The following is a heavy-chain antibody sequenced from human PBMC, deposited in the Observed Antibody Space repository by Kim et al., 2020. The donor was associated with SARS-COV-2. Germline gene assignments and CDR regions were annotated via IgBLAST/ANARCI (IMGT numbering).Heavy chain of an antibody. D-gene: IGHD3-22*01. Sequence: DSVKGRFTISRDNSKNTLYLQMNSLRAEDTAVYYCAKDLAYYDSSGYQDYWGQGTLVTVSS. CDR3: AKDLAYYDSSGYQDY. J-gene: IGHJ4*02. V-gene: IGHV3-23*01.